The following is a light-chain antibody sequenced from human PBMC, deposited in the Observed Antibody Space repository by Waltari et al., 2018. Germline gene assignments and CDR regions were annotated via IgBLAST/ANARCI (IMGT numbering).Light chain of an antibody. CDR2: EAT. CDR3: CSYTGSSTSYG. J-gene: IGLJ1*01. CDR1: STDLASYNL. V-gene: IGLV2-23*01. Sequence: QSALSQPASVSGSPGQSLTLTCTGASTDLASYNLVAWYQHHPNRAPKLIIYEATKRPSGISQRFSGAKSGATASLRISGLQADDEADYYCCSYTGSSTSYGCGGGTKVTVL.